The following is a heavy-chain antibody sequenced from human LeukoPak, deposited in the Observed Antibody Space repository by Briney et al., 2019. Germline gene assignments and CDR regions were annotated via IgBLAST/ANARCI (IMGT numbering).Heavy chain of an antibody. Sequence: SVKVSCKAPGGTFSSYAISWVRQAPGQGLEWMGRIIPILGIANYAQKFQGRVTITADKSTSTAYMELSSLRSEDTAVYYCARASPMVRGANAFDIWGQGTMVTVSS. CDR3: ARASPMVRGANAFDI. J-gene: IGHJ3*02. V-gene: IGHV1-69*04. CDR2: IIPILGIA. D-gene: IGHD3-10*01. CDR1: GGTFSSYA.